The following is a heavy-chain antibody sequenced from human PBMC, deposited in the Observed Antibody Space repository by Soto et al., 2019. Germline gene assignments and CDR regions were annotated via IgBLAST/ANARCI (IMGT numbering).Heavy chain of an antibody. CDR1: EFTFTYAW. V-gene: IGHV3-15*05. Sequence: GGSLRLSCAASEFTFTYAWMSWVRQAPGKGLEWVGRIKSKTDGGTTDYAAPVKGRFTISRDNAKNTLYLQMNALRVEDTGVYYCTRGPRPTSTGTGAFWGQGTLVTVSS. CDR3: TRGPRPTSTGTGAF. J-gene: IGHJ4*02. D-gene: IGHD1-1*01. CDR2: IKSKTDGGTT.